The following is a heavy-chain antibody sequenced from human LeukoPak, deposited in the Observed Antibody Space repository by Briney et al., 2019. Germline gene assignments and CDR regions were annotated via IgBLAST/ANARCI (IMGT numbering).Heavy chain of an antibody. CDR3: ARSTYYYDSSGYYYLGGFDY. D-gene: IGHD3-22*01. CDR1: GGSISSYY. CDR2: IYYSGST. J-gene: IGHJ4*02. Sequence: KPSETLSLTCTVSGGSISSYYWSWIRQPPGKGLEWIGYIYYSGSTNYNPSLKSRVTISVDTSKNQFSLKLSSVTAADTAVYYCARSTYYYDSSGYYYLGGFDYWGQGTLVTVSS. V-gene: IGHV4-59*08.